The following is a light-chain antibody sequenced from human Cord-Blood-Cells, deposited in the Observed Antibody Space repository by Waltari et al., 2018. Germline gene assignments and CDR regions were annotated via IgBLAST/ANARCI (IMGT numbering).Light chain of an antibody. Sequence: QSALTQPASVSGSPGQSITISCTGTSSDVGGYNYVPWYPQHPGKAPNLMIYDVSDRPSGVSNRFSGSKSGNTASLTISGLQAEDEADYYCSSYTSSSTLSNWVFGGGTKLTVL. CDR1: SSDVGGYNY. J-gene: IGLJ3*02. V-gene: IGLV2-14*01. CDR2: DVS. CDR3: SSYTSSSTLSNWV.